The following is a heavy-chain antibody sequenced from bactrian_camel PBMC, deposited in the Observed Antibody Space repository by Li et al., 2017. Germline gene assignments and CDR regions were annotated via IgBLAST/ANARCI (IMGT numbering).Heavy chain of an antibody. CDR1: GYTDSSFSSLF. D-gene: IGHD4*01. V-gene: IGHV3S9*01. CDR2: IDSDGNP. J-gene: IGHJ4*01. CDR3: AADITIPTQPCGYGYNF. Sequence: QLVESGGGSVQSGGSLRLSCVVSGYTDSSFSSLFMGWFRQNPGKEREGLAAIDSDGNPWYADSVKGRFTISQDNAKNNLYLQMDSLKVEDTAVYYCAADITIPTQPCGYGYNFWGQGTQVTVS.